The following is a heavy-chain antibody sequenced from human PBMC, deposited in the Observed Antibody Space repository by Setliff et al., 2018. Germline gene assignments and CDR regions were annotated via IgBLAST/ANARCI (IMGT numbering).Heavy chain of an antibody. Sequence: GGSLRLSCAASGFTFSGSAMHWVRQASGKGLEWVGRIRSKANNYATAYAASVKGRFTISRDDSKNTAYLQMNSLKTEDTAVYYCSRTPDYGGNSASDYWGQGTLVTVSS. D-gene: IGHD4-17*01. CDR3: SRTPDYGGNSASDY. CDR2: IRSKANNYAT. V-gene: IGHV3-73*01. J-gene: IGHJ4*02. CDR1: GFTFSGSA.